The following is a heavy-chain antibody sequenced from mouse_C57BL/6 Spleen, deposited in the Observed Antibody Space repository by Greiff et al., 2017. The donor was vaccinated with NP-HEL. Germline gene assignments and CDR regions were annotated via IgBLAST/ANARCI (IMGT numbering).Heavy chain of an antibody. CDR3: ARDYGSSWYFDY. D-gene: IGHD1-1*01. J-gene: IGHJ2*01. Sequence: VQLQQPGAELVRPGTSVKLSCKASGYTFTSYWMHWVKQRPGQGLEWIGVIDPSDSYTNYNQKFKGKATLTVDTSSSTAYMQLSSLTSEDSAVYYCARDYGSSWYFDYWGQGTTLTVSS. V-gene: IGHV1-59*01. CDR1: GYTFTSYW. CDR2: IDPSDSYT.